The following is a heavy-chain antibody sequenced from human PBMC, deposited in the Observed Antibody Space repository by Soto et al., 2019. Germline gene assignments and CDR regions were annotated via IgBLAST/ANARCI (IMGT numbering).Heavy chain of an antibody. CDR1: GGPINNYY. D-gene: IGHD3-22*01. CDR3: ARTYYETRDEAFHI. CDR2: IFYSGSP. Sequence: QVQLQESGPRLVKPSETLSLTCTVSGGPINNYYWTWIRQPPGQGLEWIGYIFYSGSPSYNPSLKSRVTISVDTSKSQLSLRLSSVIAADTAVYYCARTYYETRDEAFHIWGRGTLVSVSS. V-gene: IGHV4-59*01. J-gene: IGHJ3*02.